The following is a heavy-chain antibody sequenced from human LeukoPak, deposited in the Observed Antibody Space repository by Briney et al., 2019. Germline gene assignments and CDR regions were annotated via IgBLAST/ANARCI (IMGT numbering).Heavy chain of an antibody. Sequence: SETLSLTCIVCGGSISSYYWSWIRQPAGKGVEWIGRIYTSGSTNYNPSLKSRVTMSVDTSKNQFSLKLSSVTAADTAVYYCASLIRYYDSSGGYYGMDVWGQGTTVTVSS. CDR1: GGSISSYY. CDR2: IYTSGST. D-gene: IGHD3-22*01. J-gene: IGHJ6*02. CDR3: ASLIRYYDSSGGYYGMDV. V-gene: IGHV4-4*07.